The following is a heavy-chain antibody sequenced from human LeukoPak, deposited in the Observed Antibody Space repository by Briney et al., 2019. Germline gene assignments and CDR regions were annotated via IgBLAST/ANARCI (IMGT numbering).Heavy chain of an antibody. Sequence: GGSLRLSCAASGFTFSGYAMSWVRQSPGKGLEWVSSISSSSSYIYYADSVKGRFTISRDNSKNTLSLQMTSLRAEDTAVYYCARDPQADYWGQGTLVTVSS. CDR3: ARDPQADY. J-gene: IGHJ4*02. V-gene: IGHV3-21*01. CDR2: ISSSSSYI. CDR1: GFTFSGYA.